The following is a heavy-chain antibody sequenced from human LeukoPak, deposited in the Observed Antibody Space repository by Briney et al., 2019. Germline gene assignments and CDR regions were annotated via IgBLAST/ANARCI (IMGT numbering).Heavy chain of an antibody. CDR1: GYTLSVLP. V-gene: IGHV1-24*01. CDR3: ATRTVPTAIHSAFDI. J-gene: IGHJ3*02. D-gene: IGHD2-2*02. CDR2: YEPEDGET. Sequence: ASVKVSCKSSGYTLSVLPIHWVRQAPGKGLECMGGYEPEDGETFYTQEFQGRVTMTENISTDTAYMELSSLRSDDTAMYYCATRTVPTAIHSAFDIWGQGTMVTVSS.